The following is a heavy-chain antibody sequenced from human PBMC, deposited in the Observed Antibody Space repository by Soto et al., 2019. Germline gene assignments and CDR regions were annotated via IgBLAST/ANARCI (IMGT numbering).Heavy chain of an antibody. D-gene: IGHD5-18*01. Sequence: PGESLKISCKGSGYSFTSYWIGWVRQMPGKGLEWMGIIYPGDSDTRYSPSFQGQVTISADKSISTAYLQWSSLEASDTAMYYCASSPMRGYSYGPPHDAFDIWGQGTMVTVSS. J-gene: IGHJ3*02. CDR2: IYPGDSDT. CDR1: GYSFTSYW. V-gene: IGHV5-51*01. CDR3: ASSPMRGYSYGPPHDAFDI.